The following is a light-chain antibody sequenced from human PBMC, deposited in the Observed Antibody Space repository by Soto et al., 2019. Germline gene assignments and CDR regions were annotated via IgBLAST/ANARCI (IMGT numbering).Light chain of an antibody. CDR1: SSAVGAYKY. J-gene: IGLJ3*02. CDR2: EVS. V-gene: IGLV2-8*01. Sequence: QSVLTQPPSASGSPGQSVTISCTGTSSAVGAYKYVSWYQQYPGKAPKLMIYEVSKRPSGVPDRFSGSKSGNTASLTVSGLQAEDEADYYCTSYVGSDIWVFGGGTKLTV. CDR3: TSYVGSDIWV.